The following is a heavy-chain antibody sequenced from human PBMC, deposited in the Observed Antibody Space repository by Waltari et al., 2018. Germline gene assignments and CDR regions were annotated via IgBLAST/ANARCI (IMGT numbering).Heavy chain of an antibody. CDR1: GYTFSDYG. CDR3: ARERHRLMEEGYLMALDP. D-gene: IGHD3-3*01. CDR2: NSGNNGHT. Sequence: QVQLVQSGAEVKKPGASVKVSCKASGYTFSDYGISWVRQAPGQGLEWMGWNSGNNGHTNHAQKCQGRLIMTEDTTATTVYMELTYLTSDDTAVYYCARERHRLMEEGYLMALDPWGQGTLVTVSS. J-gene: IGHJ5*02. V-gene: IGHV1-18*01.